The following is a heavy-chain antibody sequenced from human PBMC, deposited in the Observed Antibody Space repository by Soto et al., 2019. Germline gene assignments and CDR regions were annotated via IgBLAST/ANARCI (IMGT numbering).Heavy chain of an antibody. V-gene: IGHV4-31*03. CDR3: ARYRGARGYSSRDYGMDV. D-gene: IGHD5-18*01. CDR1: GGSISSGGYY. Sequence: SETLSVTCTITGGSISSGGYYSTWVRQHPGKGLEWIGYIYYSGSTYYNPSLKSRVTISVDTSKNQFSLKLSSVTAADTAVYYCARYRGARGYSSRDYGMDVWGQGTTVT. J-gene: IGHJ6*02. CDR2: IYYSGST.